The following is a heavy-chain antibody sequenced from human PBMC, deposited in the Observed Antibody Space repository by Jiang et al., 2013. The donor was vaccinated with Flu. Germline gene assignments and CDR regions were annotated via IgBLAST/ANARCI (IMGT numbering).Heavy chain of an antibody. CDR2: TYYRSRWYH. J-gene: IGHJ4*02. CDR3: ARDQDWGWEY. V-gene: IGHV6-1*01. D-gene: IGHD7-27*01. CDR1: GDSVSSNSAA. Sequence: QTLSLTCAISGDSVSSNSAAWNWIRQSPSRGLEWLGRTYYRSRWYHDFAPSVRSRITINADTSNNQFSLLLNSVTPEDTAVYYCARDQDWGWEYWGQGTLVTVS.